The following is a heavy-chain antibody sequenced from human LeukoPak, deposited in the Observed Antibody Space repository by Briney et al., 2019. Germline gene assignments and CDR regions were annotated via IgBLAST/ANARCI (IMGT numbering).Heavy chain of an antibody. CDR1: GFTFSNYW. CDR3: AKDTGSSWSGTGWFDP. J-gene: IGHJ5*02. Sequence: GGSLRLSCAASGFTFSNYWMTWVRQAPGRGLEWVSLINSGGITYYADSVKGRFTISRDNSKNTLHLQMNSLRAEDMALYYCAKDTGSSWSGTGWFDPWGQGTLVTVSS. V-gene: IGHV3-66*01. CDR2: INSGGIT. D-gene: IGHD6-13*01.